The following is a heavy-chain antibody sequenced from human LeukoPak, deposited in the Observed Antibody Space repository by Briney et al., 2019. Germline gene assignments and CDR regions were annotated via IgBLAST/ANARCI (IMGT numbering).Heavy chain of an antibody. V-gene: IGHV6-1*01. CDR3: ARDGWPQLRFDP. J-gene: IGHJ5*02. D-gene: IGHD1-7*01. CDR2: TYYRSKWFS. Sequence: SQTLSLTCAISGDSVSSNSAAWNWIRQSPSRGLEWLGRTYYRSKWFSDYAVSVKSRITINADTSKNQFSLKLSSVTAADTAVYYCARDGWPQLRFDPWGQGTLVTVSS. CDR1: GDSVSSNSAA.